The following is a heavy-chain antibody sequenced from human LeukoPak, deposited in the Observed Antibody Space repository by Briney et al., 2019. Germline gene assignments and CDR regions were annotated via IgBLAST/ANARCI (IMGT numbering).Heavy chain of an antibody. D-gene: IGHD3-22*01. CDR2: INPNSGGT. CDR1: GYTFTGYY. CDR3: ARDRYYYDSSGLLYYFDY. V-gene: IGHV1-2*02. Sequence: ASVEVSCKASGYTFTGYYMHWVRQAPGQGLEWMGWINPNSGGTNYAQKFQGRVTMTRDTSISTAYMELSRLRSDDTAVYYCARDRYYYDSSGLLYYFDYWGQGTLVTVSS. J-gene: IGHJ4*02.